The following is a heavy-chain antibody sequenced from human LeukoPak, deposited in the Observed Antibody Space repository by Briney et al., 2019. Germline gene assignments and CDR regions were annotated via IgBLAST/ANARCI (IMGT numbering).Heavy chain of an antibody. CDR3: ARAEVLPDFYDTSGGFDY. CDR1: GGFISNYW. J-gene: IGHJ4*02. Sequence: SETLSLTCTVSGGFISNYWWGWIRQPAGKGLEWIARIYASGTTRYNPSLESRVIMSVDTSKNQFSLKLSSVIAADTAVYYCARAEVLPDFYDTSGGFDYWGQGTLVTVSS. CDR2: IYASGTT. D-gene: IGHD3-22*01. V-gene: IGHV4-4*07.